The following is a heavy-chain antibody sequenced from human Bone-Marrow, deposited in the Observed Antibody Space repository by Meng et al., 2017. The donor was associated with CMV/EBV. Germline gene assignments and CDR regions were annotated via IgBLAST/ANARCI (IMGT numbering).Heavy chain of an antibody. CDR1: GFTFSSYA. Sequence: GESLKISCAASGFTFSSYAMHWVRQAPGKGLEWVAVISYDGSNKYYADSVKGRFTISRDNSKNTLYLQMNSLRGEDTAVYYCARSPRHGTSTGCYSLGNDYWGLGTLVTVSS. D-gene: IGHD2-2*01. V-gene: IGHV3-30-3*01. J-gene: IGHJ4*02. CDR3: ARSPRHGTSTGCYSLGNDY. CDR2: ISYDGSNK.